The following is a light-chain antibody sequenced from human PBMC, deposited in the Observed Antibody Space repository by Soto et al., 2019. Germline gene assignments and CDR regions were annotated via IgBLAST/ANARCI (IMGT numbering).Light chain of an antibody. CDR1: HNIINY. CDR2: VAS. CDR3: QQSYNAPIT. V-gene: IGKV1-39*01. Sequence: DIQMTQSPSSRSASVGERVTITFRASHNIINYLNWYQQKPGKAPQLLIYVASMLESGVPSRFSGSGSGTDFTLTISSLQPEDFATYYCQQSYNAPITFGQGTRLEIK. J-gene: IGKJ5*01.